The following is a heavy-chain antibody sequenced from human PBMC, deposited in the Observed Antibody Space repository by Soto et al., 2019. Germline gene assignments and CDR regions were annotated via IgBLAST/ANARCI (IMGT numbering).Heavy chain of an antibody. D-gene: IGHD3-3*01. CDR3: ARDGDPGYSFWSGPLGGGRFAP. J-gene: IGHJ5*02. Sequence: QVQLVQSGAEVKEPGSSVNVSCKTSGGTFGNTAVTWVRQVPGQGLEWIGGIVPLFGTANYAQKFRGRVMITADESTSTAYMDLSSLRSDDTAIYYCARDGDPGYSFWSGPLGGGRFAPWGQGTLVPVSS. V-gene: IGHV1-69*12. CDR2: IVPLFGTA. CDR1: GGTFGNTA.